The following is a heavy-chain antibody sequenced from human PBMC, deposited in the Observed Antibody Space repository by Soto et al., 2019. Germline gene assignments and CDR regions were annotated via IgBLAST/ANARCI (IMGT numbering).Heavy chain of an antibody. V-gene: IGHV3-66*01. CDR3: ARDQLYYNYINGRPLNAYDC. CDR1: GFTVGSNY. Sequence: GGSLRLSCAASGFTVGSNYMSWVRQAPGKGLEWVSVIYSGGSTYYADSVKGRFTISRDNAKNSLYLQMNSLRAEDTAVYYCARDQLYYNYINGRPLNAYDCWGQGTMVPVS. J-gene: IGHJ3*01. CDR2: IYSGGST. D-gene: IGHD3-22*01.